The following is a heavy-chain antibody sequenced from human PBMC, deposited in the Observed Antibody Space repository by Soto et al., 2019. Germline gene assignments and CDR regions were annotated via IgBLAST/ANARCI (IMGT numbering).Heavy chain of an antibody. Sequence: VPVKVSCKASGYRFSRDAMHWWRQATGQSLEWMGWIIAGKGNTKYSEKFQGRVTISRDTSARTVFMELSGLTSEDTAVYYCPRRGGLTGDYYGYYFDYWGQATLVTVSS. V-gene: IGHV1-3*01. D-gene: IGHD3-9*01. CDR1: GYRFSRDA. J-gene: IGHJ4*02. CDR3: PRRGGLTGDYYGYYFDY. CDR2: IIAGKGNT.